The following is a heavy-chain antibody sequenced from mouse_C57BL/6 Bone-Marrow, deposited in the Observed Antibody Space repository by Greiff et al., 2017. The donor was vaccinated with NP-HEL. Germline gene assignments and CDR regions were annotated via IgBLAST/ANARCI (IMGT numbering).Heavy chain of an antibody. D-gene: IGHD1-1*01. Sequence: QRQQFGRGRVKPGASVKISCKASGYSLTAYTMNWAKTPPFPILSFLFAIHPTYCTTSYNQKFKGKATLTVDQSSSTAYMQLNSLTSEDSAVYYCARSTTVVPLAMDYWGQGTSVTVSS. V-gene: IGHV1-39*01. CDR2: IHPTYCTT. J-gene: IGHJ4*01. CDR3: ARSTTVVPLAMDY. CDR1: GYSLTAYT.